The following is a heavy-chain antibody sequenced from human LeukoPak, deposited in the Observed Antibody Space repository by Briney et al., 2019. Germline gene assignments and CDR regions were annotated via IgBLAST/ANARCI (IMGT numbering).Heavy chain of an antibody. Sequence: SETLSLTCTVSGGSISSYYWSWIRQPPGKGLEWIGYIYHSGSTYYNPSLKSRVTISVDRSKNQFSLKLSSVTAADTAVYYCARGTSFYGSGSFGKYYFDYWGQGTLVTVSS. CDR3: ARGTSFYGSGSFGKYYFDY. J-gene: IGHJ4*02. V-gene: IGHV4-59*12. CDR2: IYHSGST. D-gene: IGHD3-10*01. CDR1: GGSISSYY.